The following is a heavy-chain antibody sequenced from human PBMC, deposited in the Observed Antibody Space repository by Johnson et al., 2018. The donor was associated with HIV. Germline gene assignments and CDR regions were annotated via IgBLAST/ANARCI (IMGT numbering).Heavy chain of an antibody. J-gene: IGHJ3*01. CDR1: GFTFSNYA. CDR2: VSGSGGST. CDR3: ARDKTSVGATGAFDV. V-gene: IGHV3-23*01. Sequence: EVQLLESGGGLVQPGGSLRLSCAASGFTFSNYAMSWVRQAPGKGLEWVSGVSGSGGSTYYADSVKGRFTISRDNAKNSLYLQMNSLRAEDTAVYYCARDKTSVGATGAFDVWGPGTIVIVSS. D-gene: IGHD1-26*01.